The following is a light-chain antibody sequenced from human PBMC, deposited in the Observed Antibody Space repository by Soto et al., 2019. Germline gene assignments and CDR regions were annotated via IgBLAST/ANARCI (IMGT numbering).Light chain of an antibody. Sequence: EVVLTQSPGTLSLSPGERATLSCRASQSVSGSDLAWYQQKPGQAPRLLISGVSNRATGTPDRFSGSGSGTDFTLTLSSLEPEDFAVFYCHQYGLSPPTFGPGTKVEI. J-gene: IGKJ1*01. CDR1: QSVSGSD. CDR3: HQYGLSPPT. V-gene: IGKV3-20*01. CDR2: GVS.